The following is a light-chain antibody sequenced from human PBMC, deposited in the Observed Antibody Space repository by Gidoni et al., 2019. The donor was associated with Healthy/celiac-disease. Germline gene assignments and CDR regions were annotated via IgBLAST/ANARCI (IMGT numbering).Light chain of an antibody. Sequence: SHELTQPPSVSVSPGQTASITCSGDKLGDKYACWYQQKPGPSPVLVIYQDSKRPSGIPERFSGSNSGNTATLTISGTQAMDEADYYCQAWDSSTLVFGTGTKVTVL. CDR2: QDS. V-gene: IGLV3-1*01. CDR1: KLGDKY. CDR3: QAWDSSTLV. J-gene: IGLJ1*01.